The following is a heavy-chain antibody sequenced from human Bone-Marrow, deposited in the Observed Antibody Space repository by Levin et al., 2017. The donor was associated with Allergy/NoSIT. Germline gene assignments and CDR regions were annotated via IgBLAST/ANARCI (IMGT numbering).Heavy chain of an antibody. V-gene: IGHV3-15*01. Sequence: PGGSLRLSCAASGFTFSNAWMSWVRQAPGKGLEWVGHIRSKTDGGTTDYASPVKGRFTISRDDSKNTLYLQMNSLKTEDTAVYYCNSGRDGDDYRPDHWGQGTLVTVSS. J-gene: IGHJ4*02. CDR3: NSGRDGDDYRPDH. CDR2: IRSKTDGGTT. CDR1: GFTFSNAW. D-gene: IGHD5-24*01.